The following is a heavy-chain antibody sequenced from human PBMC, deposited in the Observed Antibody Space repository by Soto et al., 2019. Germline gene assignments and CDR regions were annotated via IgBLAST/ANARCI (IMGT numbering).Heavy chain of an antibody. CDR3: ARVPSPFDYYYAMDV. CDR1: GDSISSGDKY. V-gene: IGHV4-30-4*01. CDR2: VFSSGTT. J-gene: IGHJ6*02. D-gene: IGHD3-16*01. Sequence: SETLSLTCTVSGDSISSGDKYWSWIRQPPGKGLEWIGYVFSSGTTYYNPSLKGRVSISLDASENQFSLKFASVTDADSAVYYCARVPSPFDYYYAMDVWGQGTTVTVSS.